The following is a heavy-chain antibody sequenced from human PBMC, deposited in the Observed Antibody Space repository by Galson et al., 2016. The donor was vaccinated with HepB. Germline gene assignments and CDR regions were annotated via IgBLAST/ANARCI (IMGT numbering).Heavy chain of an antibody. CDR2: SHYSGAT. CDR1: GGSISTYY. Sequence: ETLSLTCTVSGGSISTYYWSWIRQPPGEGLEWIAFSHYSGATSYSPSLKSRVTLSLDTSKNQFSLKLRSVTAADTAVYYCARDSQVRNCSTTTCLYINWFDPWGQGTLVTVSS. D-gene: IGHD2-2*01. V-gene: IGHV4-59*01. CDR3: ARDSQVRNCSTTTCLYINWFDP. J-gene: IGHJ5*02.